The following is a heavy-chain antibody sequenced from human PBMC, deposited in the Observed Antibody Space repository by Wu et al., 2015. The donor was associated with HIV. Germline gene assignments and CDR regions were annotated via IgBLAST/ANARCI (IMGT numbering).Heavy chain of an antibody. Sequence: QVQLVQSGAEVKKPGASVKVSCKASGYTFTSYDINWVRQATGQGLEWMGWMNPNSGNTGYAQKFQGRVTITADGSTNTAYMELTSLRSEDTAVYYCAKANRVVISGIDYYHQYGMDVWGQGTTVTVSS. CDR3: AKANRVVISGIDYYHQYGMDV. CDR1: GYTFTSYD. V-gene: IGHV1-8*01. D-gene: IGHD1-26*01. J-gene: IGHJ6*02. CDR2: MNPNSGNT.